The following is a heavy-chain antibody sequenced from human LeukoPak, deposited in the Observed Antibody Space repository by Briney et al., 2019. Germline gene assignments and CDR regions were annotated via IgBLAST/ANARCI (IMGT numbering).Heavy chain of an antibody. V-gene: IGHV3-7*01. J-gene: IGHJ4*02. D-gene: IGHD1-1*01. Sequence: SGGPLTLPCAASGFTHSSLWMTRLPHAPEKALVGLANIKQGGSERYRVDPEKGRFTITRDNDTNSLYLQMNSLRAEETALYYCVKRASGSTKTVDYWGQGTLVTVSS. CDR1: GFTHSSLW. CDR3: VKRASGSTKTVDY. CDR2: IKQGGSER.